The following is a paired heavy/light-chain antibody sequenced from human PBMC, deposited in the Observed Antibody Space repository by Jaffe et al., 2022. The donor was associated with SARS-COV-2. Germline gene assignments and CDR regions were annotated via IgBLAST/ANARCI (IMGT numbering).Heavy chain of an antibody. D-gene: IGHD3-10*01. J-gene: IGHJ6*03. CDR3: AKKSGLGGDYYYYMDV. CDR2: ISSIGGST. Sequence: EVQLVESGGGLVQPGGSLRLSCAASGFSFSSYGMTWVRQAPGKGLEWVSVISSIGGSTFYVESVKGRFTISRDNSKNTLHLQMNSLRAEDTAVYYCAKKSGLGGDYYYYMDVWGKGTTVTVSS. V-gene: IGHV3-23*04. CDR1: GFSFSSYG.
Light chain of an antibody. CDR1: QSVSSN. V-gene: IGKV3-15*01. CDR3: QQYNNWPLT. J-gene: IGKJ5*01. CDR2: GAS. Sequence: ETVMTQSPATLSVSPGERVTLSCRASQSVSSNLAWYQQKPGQSLRLLIYGASTRATGIPARFSGSGSGTEFTLTISSLQSEDFAVYYCQQYNNWPLTFGQGTRLEIK.